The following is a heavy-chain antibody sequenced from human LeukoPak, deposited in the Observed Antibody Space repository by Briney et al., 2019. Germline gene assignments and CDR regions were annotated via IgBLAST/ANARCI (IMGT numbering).Heavy chain of an antibody. V-gene: IGHV3-21*01. J-gene: IGHJ4*02. D-gene: IGHD3-10*01. CDR3: ARVGSRVRAPVDY. Sequence: GSLRLSCAASGFTFSSYSMNWVRQAPGKGLEWVSFISSSSSYIYYADSIKGRFTISRDNAKNSLYLQMNSLRAEDTAVYYCARVGSRVRAPVDYWGQGTLVTVSS. CDR1: GFTFSSYS. CDR2: ISSSSSYI.